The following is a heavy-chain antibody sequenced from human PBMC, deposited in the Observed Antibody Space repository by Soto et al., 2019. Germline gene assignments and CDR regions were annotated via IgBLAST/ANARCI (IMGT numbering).Heavy chain of an antibody. V-gene: IGHV4-4*02. CDR1: GGSISSSNW. Sequence: SETLSLTCAVSGGSISSSNWWSWVRQPPGKGLEWIGEIYHSGSTNYNPSLKSRVTISVDKSKNQFSLKLSSVTAADTAVYYCAREGSSSWYPPGYFDYWGQGTLVTVSS. CDR3: AREGSSSWYPPGYFDY. J-gene: IGHJ4*02. CDR2: IYHSGST. D-gene: IGHD6-13*01.